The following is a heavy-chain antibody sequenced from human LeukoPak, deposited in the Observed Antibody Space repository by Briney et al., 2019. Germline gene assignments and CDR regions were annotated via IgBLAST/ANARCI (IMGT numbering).Heavy chain of an antibody. D-gene: IGHD3-9*01. J-gene: IGHJ3*02. CDR2: ISWNSGSI. CDR1: GFTFDDYA. V-gene: IGHV3-9*01. CDR3: ARQTGYYAFDI. Sequence: GGSLRLSCAASGFTFDDYAMHWVRQAPGKGLEWVSGISWNSGSIGYADSVKGRFIISRDNAKNSLYLQMNSLRAEDTAVYYCARQTGYYAFDIWGQGTMVTVSS.